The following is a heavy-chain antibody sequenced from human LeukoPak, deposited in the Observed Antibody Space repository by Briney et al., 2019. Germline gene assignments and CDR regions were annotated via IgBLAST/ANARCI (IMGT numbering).Heavy chain of an antibody. D-gene: IGHD1-26*01. J-gene: IGHJ5*02. V-gene: IGHV4-59*01. CDR3: ARGPDIVGAS. Sequence: PSETLSLTCTVSGVSISRYYWRWIRQPPGKGLEWIGYIYHSGSTNYNPSLKSRVTISVDTSKNQFSLKLSSVTAADTAVYYCARGPDIVGASWGQGTLVTVSS. CDR1: GVSISRYY. CDR2: IYHSGST.